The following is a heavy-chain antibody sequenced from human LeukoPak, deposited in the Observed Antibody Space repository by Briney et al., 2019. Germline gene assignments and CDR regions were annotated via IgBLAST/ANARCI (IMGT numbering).Heavy chain of an antibody. CDR1: GYTFTSYG. CDR2: ISAYNGNT. D-gene: IGHD2-15*01. Sequence: ASVKVSCKASGYTFTSYGISWVRQAPGQGLEWMGWISAYNGNTNYAQKLQGRVTMTTDTSTSTAYMELRSLRSDDTAVYYCARADLGYCSGGSCYSALPYFDYWGQGTLVTVSS. J-gene: IGHJ4*02. CDR3: ARADLGYCSGGSCYSALPYFDY. V-gene: IGHV1-18*01.